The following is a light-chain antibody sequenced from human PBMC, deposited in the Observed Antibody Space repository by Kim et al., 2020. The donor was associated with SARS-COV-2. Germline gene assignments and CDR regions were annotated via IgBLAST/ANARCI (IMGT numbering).Light chain of an antibody. CDR1: QSVSST. CDR2: GAS. CDR3: QQYNNWPPLT. Sequence: PGERATLACRASQSVSSTLAWYQQKPGQAPRLLIYGASTRATGIPARFSGSGSGTEFTLTISSLQSEDFAVYYCQQYNNWPPLTFGGGTKVDIK. V-gene: IGKV3-15*01. J-gene: IGKJ4*01.